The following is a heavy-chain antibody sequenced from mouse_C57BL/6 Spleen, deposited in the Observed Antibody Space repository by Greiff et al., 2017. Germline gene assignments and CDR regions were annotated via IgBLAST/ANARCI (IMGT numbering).Heavy chain of an antibody. V-gene: IGHV5-12*01. CDR2: ISIGGGST. D-gene: IGHD2-5*01. Sequence: EVQGVESGGGLVQPGGSLKLSCAASGFTFSDYYMYWVRQTPEKRLAWVAYISIGGGSTYYPDTVKGRFTISRDNAKNALYLQMSRLKSESTAMYYCAREAYYSNLDYWGQGTTLTVSS. CDR3: AREAYYSNLDY. CDR1: GFTFSDYY. J-gene: IGHJ2*01.